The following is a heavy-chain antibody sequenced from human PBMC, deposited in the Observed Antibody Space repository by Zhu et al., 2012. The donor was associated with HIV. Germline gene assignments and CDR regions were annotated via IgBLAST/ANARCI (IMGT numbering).Heavy chain of an antibody. CDR2: IYHSGTT. CDR3: ARRGYYYDTLGAFDL. V-gene: IGHV4-38-2*02. CDR1: GYSIRSGYY. Sequence: QVQLQESGPGLVKPSKTLSLTCTVSGYSIRSGYYWGWIRQPPGKDLEWIGSIYHSGTTYYNPSLKSRVTISVDTSEKQFSLKLNSVTAADTAVYYSARRGYYYDTLGAFDLWAKGQWSPSRQ. J-gene: IGHJ3*01. D-gene: IGHD3-22*01.